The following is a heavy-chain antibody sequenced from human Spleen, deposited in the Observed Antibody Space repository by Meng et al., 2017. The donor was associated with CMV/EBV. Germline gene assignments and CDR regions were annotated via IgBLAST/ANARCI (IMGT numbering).Heavy chain of an antibody. D-gene: IGHD3-3*01. CDR3: AKDRNYEMWGRDYYYYGMDD. V-gene: IGHV3-11*01. J-gene: IGHJ6*02. Sequence: DFYMNWIRQAPGKGLEWVSYIGSSGSVIYYADSVKGRFTISRDNAKNSLYLQMNSLRVEDTAVYYCAKDRNYEMWGRDYYYYGMDDWGQGTTVTVSS. CDR1: DFY. CDR2: IGSSGSVI.